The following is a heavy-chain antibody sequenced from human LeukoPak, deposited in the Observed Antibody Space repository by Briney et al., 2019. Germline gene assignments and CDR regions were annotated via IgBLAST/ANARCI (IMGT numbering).Heavy chain of an antibody. CDR2: INPNSGGT. V-gene: IGHV1-2*06. J-gene: IGHJ4*02. D-gene: IGHD3-10*01. Sequence: KVSCKASGYTFTGYYMHWVRQAPGQGLEWMGRINPNSGGTNYAQKFQGRVTMTRDTSISTAYMELSRLRSDDTAVYYCCIMVRGANLLDYWGQGTLVTVSS. CDR1: GYTFTGYY. CDR3: CIMVRGANLLDY.